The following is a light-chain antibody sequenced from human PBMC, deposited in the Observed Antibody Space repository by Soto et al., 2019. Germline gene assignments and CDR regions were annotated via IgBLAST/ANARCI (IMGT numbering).Light chain of an antibody. CDR3: QQYSINSRT. V-gene: IGKV1-5*03. Sequence: DIQMTQSPSTLSASVGDRVTITCRASQSIDTWLAWYQQKPGKAPKILIYKASSLESGVPSRFSGSGSGTEFTLTISSLQPDDFATYYCQQYSINSRTFGQGTKLEIK. J-gene: IGKJ2*01. CDR2: KAS. CDR1: QSIDTW.